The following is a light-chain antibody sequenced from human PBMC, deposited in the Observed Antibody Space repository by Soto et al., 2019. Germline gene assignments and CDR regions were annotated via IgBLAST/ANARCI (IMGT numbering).Light chain of an antibody. CDR2: LNSDGSH. CDR3: QTWGTGIRV. J-gene: IGLJ2*01. Sequence: QSVLTQSPSASASLGASVTLTCTLSSGNSSYAIAWHQQQPEKGPRYLMKLNSDGSHSKGDAIPYRCSGSSSGAERYLTISSLQAEAESDYYCQTWGTGIRVFGGGTKVTVL. CDR1: SGNSSYA. V-gene: IGLV4-69*01.